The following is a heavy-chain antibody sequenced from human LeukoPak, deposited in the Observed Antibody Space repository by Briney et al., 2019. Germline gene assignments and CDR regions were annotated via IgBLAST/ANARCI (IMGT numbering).Heavy chain of an antibody. CDR1: GFSLSTSGMC. CDR2: IDWDDDK. J-gene: IGHJ4*02. V-gene: IGHV2-70*17. CDR3: AHSSEYSSSWYAAY. Sequence: SGPALVKPTQTLTLTCTFSGFSLSTSGMCVSWIRQPPGKALEWLARIDWDDDKFYSTSLETRLTISKDISKNQVVLTMTNMDPVDTATYYCAHSSEYSSSWYAAYWGQGTLVTVSS. D-gene: IGHD6-13*01.